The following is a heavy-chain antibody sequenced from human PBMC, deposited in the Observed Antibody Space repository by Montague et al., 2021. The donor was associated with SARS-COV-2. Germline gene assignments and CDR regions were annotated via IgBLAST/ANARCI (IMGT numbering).Heavy chain of an antibody. V-gene: IGHV2-70*11. CDR1: GFSLSASGMC. CDR2: IDWDDDK. Sequence: PALVKPTQTLTLTCTFSGFSLSASGMCVSWIRQPPGKALEWLARIDWDDDKYYSTPLKTRLTISKDTSKNQVVLTLTNMDPVDTATYYCARTAGTDYTGYWYYAMDVWGQGTTVTVS. CDR3: ARTAGTDYTGYWYYAMDV. D-gene: IGHD2-8*02. J-gene: IGHJ6*02.